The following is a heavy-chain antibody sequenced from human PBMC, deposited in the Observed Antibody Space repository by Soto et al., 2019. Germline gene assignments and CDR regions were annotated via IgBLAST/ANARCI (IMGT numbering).Heavy chain of an antibody. D-gene: IGHD5-18*01. CDR2: IYSGGTT. V-gene: IGHV4-31*03. Sequence: SETLSLTCTVSRSSISREGYYWSWLRQLPGKGLEWIGDIYSGGTTYHNPSLRSRLTISGDASKNQFSLKLISVTAADTALYYCARGRGYSDGPYYFDYWGQGTLVTVSS. J-gene: IGHJ4*02. CDR3: ARGRGYSDGPYYFDY. CDR1: RSSISREGYY.